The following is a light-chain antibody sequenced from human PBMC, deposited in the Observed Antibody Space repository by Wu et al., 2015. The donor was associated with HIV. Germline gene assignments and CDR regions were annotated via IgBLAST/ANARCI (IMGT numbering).Light chain of an antibody. J-gene: IGKJ1*01. V-gene: IGKV3-20*01. CDR2: GTS. Sequence: EIVLTQSPGTVSLSPGERVTLSCRASQSVANIYLSWFQQKSGQAPRLLIYGTSSRATGIPDRFSGSGSGTDFILTINRLEPEDFAVYYCHQYGSAPWGFGQGTRVEIK. CDR3: HQYGSAPWG. CDR1: QSVANIY.